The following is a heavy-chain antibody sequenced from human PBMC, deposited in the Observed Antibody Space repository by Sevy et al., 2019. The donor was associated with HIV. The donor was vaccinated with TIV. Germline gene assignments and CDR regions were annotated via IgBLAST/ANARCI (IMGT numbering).Heavy chain of an antibody. Sequence: ASVKVSCKFSGYALTDFPIHWVRQAPGKGLEWVGRFDPEDGETIYAQKFQGRVTMTEDTSTDTAYMGLSSLRSEDTAVYYCATTREYYSDNSGYLDYWGQGTLVTVSS. D-gene: IGHD3-22*01. CDR3: ATTREYYSDNSGYLDY. CDR2: FDPEDGET. V-gene: IGHV1-24*01. CDR1: GYALTDFP. J-gene: IGHJ4*02.